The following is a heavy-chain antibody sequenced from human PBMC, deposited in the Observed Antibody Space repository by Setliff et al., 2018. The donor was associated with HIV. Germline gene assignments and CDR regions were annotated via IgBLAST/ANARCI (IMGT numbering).Heavy chain of an antibody. Sequence: ETLSLTCTVSGGSISSSSYYWGWIRQPPGKGLEWVSAISGSGGSTYYADSVKGRFTISRDDSKNTLYLQMNSLRAEDTAVYYCAKAHPGAYNWNYYNPPRWFDPWGQGTLVTVSS. CDR1: GGSISSSSYY. D-gene: IGHD1-7*01. CDR3: AKAHPGAYNWNYYNPPRWFDP. V-gene: IGHV3-23*01. CDR2: ISGSGGST. J-gene: IGHJ5*02.